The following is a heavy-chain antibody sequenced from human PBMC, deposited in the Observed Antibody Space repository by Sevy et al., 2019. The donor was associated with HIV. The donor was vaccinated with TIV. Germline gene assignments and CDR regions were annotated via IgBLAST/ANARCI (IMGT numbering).Heavy chain of an antibody. Sequence: GESLKISCKGSGYSFTSYWIGWVRQMPGKGLEWMGIIYPGDSDTRYSPSFQGQVTISADKSISTAYLQWGSLKASDTAMYYCARQSIFGVVTPIGFDPWGQGTLVTVSS. D-gene: IGHD3-3*01. CDR3: ARQSIFGVVTPIGFDP. CDR2: IYPGDSDT. J-gene: IGHJ5*02. CDR1: GYSFTSYW. V-gene: IGHV5-51*01.